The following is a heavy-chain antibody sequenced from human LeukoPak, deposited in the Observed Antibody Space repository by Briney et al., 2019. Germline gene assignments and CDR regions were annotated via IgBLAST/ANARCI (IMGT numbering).Heavy chain of an antibody. D-gene: IGHD5-12*01. J-gene: IGHJ4*02. Sequence: SETLSLTCLVSNDSISSSHSYWGWIRQPPGKGLEWIGTIYYSGSTYKNPSPKSRVSMSVDTSKNRFSLRLSSVTAADTAVYYCARLNRGYSGYEGELTLDYWGQGTLVTVSS. V-gene: IGHV4-39*07. CDR2: IYYSGST. CDR1: NDSISSSHSY. CDR3: ARLNRGYSGYEGELTLDY.